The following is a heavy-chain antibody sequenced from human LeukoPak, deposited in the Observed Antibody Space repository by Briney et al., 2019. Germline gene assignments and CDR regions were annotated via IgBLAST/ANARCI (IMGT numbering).Heavy chain of an antibody. J-gene: IGHJ4*02. Sequence: PSETLSLTCAVYGGSFSGYYWSWIRQPPGKGLEWIGEINHSGSTNYNPSLKSQVTISVDTSKNQFSLKLSSVTAADTAVYYCAQNGYYFDYWGQGTLATVSS. CDR2: INHSGST. D-gene: IGHD3-22*01. V-gene: IGHV4-34*01. CDR1: GGSFSGYY. CDR3: AQNGYYFDY.